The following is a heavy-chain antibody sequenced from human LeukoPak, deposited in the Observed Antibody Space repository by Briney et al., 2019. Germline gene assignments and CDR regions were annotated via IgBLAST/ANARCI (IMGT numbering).Heavy chain of an antibody. CDR2: IHYSEHT. CDR1: GGSITSYF. V-gene: IGHV4-59*08. CDR3: ARRDYATFDY. J-gene: IGHJ4*02. D-gene: IGHD3-16*01. Sequence: SETLSLTCTVSGGSITSYFWSWIRQPPGKRLEWIAYIHYSEHTNYNPSLQSRVTISVDTSKNQFSLKLRSVTAADTAVYYCARRDYATFDYWGQGSLVTVSS.